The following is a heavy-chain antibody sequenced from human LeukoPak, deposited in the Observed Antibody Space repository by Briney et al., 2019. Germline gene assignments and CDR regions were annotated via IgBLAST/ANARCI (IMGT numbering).Heavy chain of an antibody. J-gene: IGHJ4*02. D-gene: IGHD2-2*01. CDR3: ARDPNGYCSSTSCRDDVY. V-gene: IGHV3-11*04. Sequence: GGSLRLSCAASGFTFSDYYMSWIRQAPGKGLEWVSYISSSGSTIYYADSVKGRFTISRDNAKNSLYLQMNSLRAEDTAVYYCARDPNGYCSSTSCRDDVYWGQGTLVTVSS. CDR2: ISSSGSTI. CDR1: GFTFSDYY.